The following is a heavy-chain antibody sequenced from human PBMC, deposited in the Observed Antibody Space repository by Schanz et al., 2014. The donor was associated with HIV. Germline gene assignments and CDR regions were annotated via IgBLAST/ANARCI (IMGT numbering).Heavy chain of an antibody. J-gene: IGHJ4*02. CDR1: GYTFSDHY. V-gene: IGHV1-2*02. D-gene: IGHD2-15*01. CDR2: INPNSGST. CDR3: ARGRFCSGGSCYHDY. Sequence: QVQLVQSGAEVKKPGASVKVSCKASGYTFSDHYMHWVRQAPGQGLERMGWINPNSGSTIYAQKFQGRVTMTRDTSINTAYMELSSLRSEDTAVYYCARGRFCSGGSCYHDYWGQGTLVTVSS.